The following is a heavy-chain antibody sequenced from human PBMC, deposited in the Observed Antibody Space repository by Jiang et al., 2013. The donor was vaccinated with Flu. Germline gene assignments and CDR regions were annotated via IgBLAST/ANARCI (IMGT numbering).Heavy chain of an antibody. Sequence: EWLALIYWDDDKRYSPSLKSRLTITKDTSKNQVVLTMTNMDPVDTATYYCAHGAGFWSGYYQTSHDAFDIWGQGTMVTVSS. CDR3: AHGAGFWSGYYQTSHDAFDI. J-gene: IGHJ3*02. D-gene: IGHD3-3*01. CDR2: IYWDDDK. V-gene: IGHV2-5*02.